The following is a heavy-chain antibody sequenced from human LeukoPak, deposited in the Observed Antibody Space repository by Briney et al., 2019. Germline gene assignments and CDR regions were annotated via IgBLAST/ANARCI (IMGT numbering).Heavy chain of an antibody. V-gene: IGHV3-23*01. Sequence: PGGSLRLSCAASGFTFSSYAMSWVRQAPGKGLEWVSAISGSGGSTYYADSVKGRFTISRDNSKNTLYLQMNSLRAEDTAVYYCARARRGYSYCYYYYMDVWGKGTTVTVSS. CDR2: ISGSGGST. CDR1: GFTFSSYA. CDR3: ARARRGYSYCYYYYMDV. D-gene: IGHD5-18*01. J-gene: IGHJ6*03.